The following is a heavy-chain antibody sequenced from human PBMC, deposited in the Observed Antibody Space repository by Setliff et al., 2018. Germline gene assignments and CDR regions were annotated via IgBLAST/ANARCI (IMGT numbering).Heavy chain of an antibody. Sequence: PGGSLRLSCAASGFTFSNYAMNWVRQAPGKGLEWVSVISDSGGTTYYADSVKGRFTISRDNSKNTLYLQMNSLRAEDTAVYYCARDFGSHFFDYWGQGTLVTVSS. CDR1: GFTFSNYA. V-gene: IGHV3-23*01. CDR2: ISDSGGTT. CDR3: ARDFGSHFFDY. J-gene: IGHJ4*02. D-gene: IGHD3-16*01.